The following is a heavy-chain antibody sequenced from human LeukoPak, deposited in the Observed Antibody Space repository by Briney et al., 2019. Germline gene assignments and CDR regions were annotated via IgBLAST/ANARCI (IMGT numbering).Heavy chain of an antibody. CDR2: VKGDGRTT. V-gene: IGHV3-74*01. J-gene: IGHJ4*02. CDR3: ATGHSYGYDY. D-gene: IGHD5-18*01. CDR1: GLTFSDFW. Sequence: PGGSMRLFCAASGLTFSDFWKHWVRQPSAKGLVWVALVKGDGRTTIYADSVKGRFTISRDNAKNTLYLQMNSLRADDSGVYYCATGHSYGYDYWGQGCLLTVSS.